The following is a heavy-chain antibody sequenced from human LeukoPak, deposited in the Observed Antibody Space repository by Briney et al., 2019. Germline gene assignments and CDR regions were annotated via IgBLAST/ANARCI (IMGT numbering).Heavy chain of an antibody. J-gene: IGHJ4*02. CDR1: GGSFSGYY. CDR2: INHSGST. CDR3: ARQTYYYDSSGYYGRYFDY. V-gene: IGHV4-34*01. D-gene: IGHD3-22*01. Sequence: SETLSLTCAVYGGSFSGYYWSWIRQPPGKGLEWIGEINHSGSTDYNPSLKSRVTISVDTSKNQFSLKLSSVTAADTAVYYCARQTYYYDSSGYYGRYFDYWGQGALVTVSS.